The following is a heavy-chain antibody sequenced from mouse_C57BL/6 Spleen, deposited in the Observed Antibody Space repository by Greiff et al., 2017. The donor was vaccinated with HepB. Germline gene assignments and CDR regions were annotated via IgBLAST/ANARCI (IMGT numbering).Heavy chain of an antibody. D-gene: IGHD2-4*01. Sequence: EVQGVESGGGLVKPGGSLKLSCAASGFTFSDYGMHWVRQAPEKGLEWVAYISSGSSTIYYADTVKVRFTISRDNAKNTLFLQMTSLRSEDTAMYYCARGDYDRAWFAYWGQGTLVTVSA. CDR3: ARGDYDRAWFAY. CDR2: ISSGSSTI. V-gene: IGHV5-17*01. J-gene: IGHJ3*01. CDR1: GFTFSDYG.